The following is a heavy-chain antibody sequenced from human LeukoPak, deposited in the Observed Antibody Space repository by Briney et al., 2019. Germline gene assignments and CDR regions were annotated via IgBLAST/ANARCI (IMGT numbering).Heavy chain of an antibody. D-gene: IGHD2-2*01. CDR2: ISGSGGDT. CDR1: GFTFSSYA. J-gene: IGHJ4*02. CDR3: AKDQGYCSSTSCYADY. V-gene: IGHV3-23*01. Sequence: GGSLRLSCAASGFTFSSYAMSWVRQAPGKGLEWVSAISGSGGDTYYADSVKGRFTISRDNSKNTLYLQMNSLRAEDTAVYYCAKDQGYCSSTSCYADYWGQGTLVTVSS.